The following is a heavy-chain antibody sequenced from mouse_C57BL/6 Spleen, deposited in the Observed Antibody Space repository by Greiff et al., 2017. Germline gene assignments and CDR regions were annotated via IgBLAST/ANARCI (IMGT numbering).Heavy chain of an antibody. CDR2: ISGGGGNT. CDR3: ASLAHYAMDY. V-gene: IGHV5-9*01. J-gene: IGHJ4*01. Sequence: EVMLVESGGGLVKPGGSLKLSCAASGFTFSSYTMSWVRQTPGKRLEWVATISGGGGNTYYPDSVKGRFTISRDNAKNTLYLQMSSLRSEDTALYYCASLAHYAMDYWGQGTSVTVSS. CDR1: GFTFSSYT.